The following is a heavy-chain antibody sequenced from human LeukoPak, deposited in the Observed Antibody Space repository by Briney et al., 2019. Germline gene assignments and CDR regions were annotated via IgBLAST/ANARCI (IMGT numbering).Heavy chain of an antibody. D-gene: IGHD4-17*01. CDR2: MNPNSGNT. CDR3: ARGQGVNYGDYSHYYYYMDV. CDR1: GYTFTSYD. Sequence: VASVKVSCKASGYTFTSYDINWVRQATGQGLEWMGWMNPNSGNTGYAQKFQGRVTMTRNTSISTAYMELSSLRSEDTAVYYCARGQGVNYGDYSHYYYYMDVWGKGTTVTVSS. V-gene: IGHV1-8*01. J-gene: IGHJ6*03.